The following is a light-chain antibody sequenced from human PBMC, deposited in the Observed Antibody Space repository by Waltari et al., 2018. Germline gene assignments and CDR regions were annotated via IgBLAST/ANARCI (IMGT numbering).Light chain of an antibody. CDR1: QGISNY. Sequence: IQLTQSPSSLSASVGDRVTIPSRASQGISNYLACYQQKPGKAPKLLSYAASTLQSGVPSRFSGIGSGTDFTLTISSLQPEDFATYYCQQLNSYQWTFGQGTKVEIK. CDR3: QQLNSYQWT. CDR2: AAS. J-gene: IGKJ1*01. V-gene: IGKV1-9*01.